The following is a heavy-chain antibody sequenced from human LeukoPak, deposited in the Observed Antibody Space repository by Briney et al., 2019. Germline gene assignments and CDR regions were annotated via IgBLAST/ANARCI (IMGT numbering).Heavy chain of an antibody. CDR1: GYTFTGYY. J-gene: IGHJ6*02. V-gene: IGHV1-2*02. Sequence: ASVKVSCKASGYTFTGYYMHWVRQAPGHGLEWMGWINPNSGGTNYAQKFQGRVTMTRDTSISTAYMELSRLRSDDTAVYYCARIKAMTAGWGSYSYYYGMDVWGQGTTVTVSS. CDR2: INPNSGGT. D-gene: IGHD3-10*01. CDR3: ARIKAMTAGWGSYSYYYGMDV.